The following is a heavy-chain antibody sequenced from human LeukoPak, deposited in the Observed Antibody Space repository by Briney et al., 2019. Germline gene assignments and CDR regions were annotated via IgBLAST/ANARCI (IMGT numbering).Heavy chain of an antibody. CDR2: ISSSSSYI. Sequence: GGSLRLSCAASGFTFSSYSMNWVRQAPGKGLEWVSSISSSSSYIYYADSVKGRFTISRDNAKNSLYLQMNSLRAEDTAVYYCQIMTDFWSGKTPFDYWGQGTLVTVSS. J-gene: IGHJ4*02. V-gene: IGHV3-21*01. CDR3: QIMTDFWSGKTPFDY. CDR1: GFTFSSYS. D-gene: IGHD3-3*01.